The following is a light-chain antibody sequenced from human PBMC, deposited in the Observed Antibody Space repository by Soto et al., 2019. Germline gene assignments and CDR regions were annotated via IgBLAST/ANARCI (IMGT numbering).Light chain of an antibody. CDR1: SSNIGGNI. J-gene: IGLJ3*02. Sequence: QSVLTQPPSASGTPGQRGTISCSGSSSNIGGNIVNWYQQLPGTAPKLLIYSNSQRPSGVPDRFSGSKSGTSASLAISGLQSEDEAHYYCAAWDDSLNGLVFGGGTQLTVL. CDR2: SNS. V-gene: IGLV1-44*01. CDR3: AAWDDSLNGLV.